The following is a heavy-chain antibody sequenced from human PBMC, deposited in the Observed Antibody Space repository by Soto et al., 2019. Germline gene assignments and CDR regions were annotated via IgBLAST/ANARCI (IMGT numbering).Heavy chain of an antibody. V-gene: IGHV1-46*02. CDR1: GYTFNNYY. D-gene: IGHD6-13*01. J-gene: IGHJ1*01. CDR3: ERDLAAGAY. CDR2: INPNGVST. Sequence: QVQLVQSGAEVKKPGASVKVSCKASGYTFNNYYLHWVRQAPGQGLEWMAIINPNGVSTNYAQEFPCRVILTRDTATSTVYMELSGLSAEETAVYFCERDLAAGAYWGQGSPVSLSS.